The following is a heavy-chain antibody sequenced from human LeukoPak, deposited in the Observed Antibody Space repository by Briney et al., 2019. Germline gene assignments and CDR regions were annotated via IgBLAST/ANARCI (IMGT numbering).Heavy chain of an antibody. CDR2: IYPGDSDT. J-gene: IGHJ4*02. D-gene: IGHD3-9*01. Sequence: ESLKISCKGSGYSFTSYWIGWVRQMPGKGLEWMGIIYPGDSDTRYSPSFQGQVTISADKSISTAYLQWSSLKASDTAMYYCARQSGALRYFDWFTEDYFDYWGQGTLVTVSS. CDR3: ARQSGALRYFDWFTEDYFDY. CDR1: GYSFTSYW. V-gene: IGHV5-51*01.